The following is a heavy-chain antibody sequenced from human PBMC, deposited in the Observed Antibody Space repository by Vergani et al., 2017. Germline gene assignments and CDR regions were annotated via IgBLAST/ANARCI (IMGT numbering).Heavy chain of an antibody. J-gene: IGHJ4*02. CDR2: IYYSGST. D-gene: IGHD2-15*01. V-gene: IGHV4-59*01. Sequence: QVQLQESGPRLVRPSQTLSLTCTVSGGSISSYYWSWIRQPPGKGLEWIGYIYYSGSTNYNPSLKSRVTISVDTSKNQFSLKLSSVTAADTAVYYCARAGYCSGGSCYSGIDYWGQGTLVTVSS. CDR3: ARAGYCSGGSCYSGIDY. CDR1: GGSISSYY.